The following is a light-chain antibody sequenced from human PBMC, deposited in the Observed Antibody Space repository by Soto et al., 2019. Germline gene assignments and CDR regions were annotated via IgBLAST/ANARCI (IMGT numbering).Light chain of an antibody. J-gene: IGLJ1*01. CDR1: NSDVGSYDY. V-gene: IGLV2-14*01. CDR2: EVR. CDR3: SSYTSTSTLYV. Sequence: QSALTQPASVSGSPGQSITSSCTGTNSDVGSYDYVSWYQQYPGKAPKVIIYEVRNRPSGVSDRFSASKSGNTASLTISGLQAEDEAVYYCSSYTSTSTLYVFGSGTKVTVL.